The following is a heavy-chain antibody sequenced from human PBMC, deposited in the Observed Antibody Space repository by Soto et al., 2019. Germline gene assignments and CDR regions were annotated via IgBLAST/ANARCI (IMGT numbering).Heavy chain of an antibody. V-gene: IGHV1-69*02. CDR2: IIPIVGKT. CDR3: ATAYGSRSYRPFAY. Sequence: QVQLVQSGAEVKKPGSSVKVSCKASGGTFSSYTFSWVRQAPGQGLEWMGRIIPIVGKTNYAQKFQGRVTITADNPTSTAYMALSSLRSAHTAVYYCATAYGSRSYRPFAYWHQATLVTVSS. D-gene: IGHD3-10*01. J-gene: IGHJ4*02. CDR1: GGTFSSYT.